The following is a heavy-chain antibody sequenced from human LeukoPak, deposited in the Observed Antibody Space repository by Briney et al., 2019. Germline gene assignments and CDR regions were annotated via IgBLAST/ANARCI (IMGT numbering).Heavy chain of an antibody. Sequence: GASVKVSCKASGYTFTSYDINWVRQATGQGLEWMGWMNPNSGNTGYAQKFQGRVTMTRNTSISTAYMELSSLRSEDTAVYYCARGRVARGVFRFDYWGQGTLVTVSS. CDR1: GYTFTSYD. CDR3: ARGRVARGVFRFDY. D-gene: IGHD3-10*01. J-gene: IGHJ4*02. V-gene: IGHV1-8*01. CDR2: MNPNSGNT.